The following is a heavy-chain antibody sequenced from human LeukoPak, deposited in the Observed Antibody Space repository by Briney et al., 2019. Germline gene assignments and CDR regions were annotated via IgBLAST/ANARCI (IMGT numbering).Heavy chain of an antibody. CDR2: ISYIGST. D-gene: IGHD2-2*02. CDR1: DDSFSSHY. J-gene: IGHJ5*02. Sequence: SETLSLTCAVSDDSFSSHYWTWIRQPPGKGLEWIGYISYIGSTNYNPSLKSRVTISIDTSKNQFSLKLSSVTAADTAVYYCARHGYCSSTSCYTEWRRWFDPWGQGTLVTVSS. CDR3: ARHGYCSSTSCYTEWRRWFDP. V-gene: IGHV4-59*08.